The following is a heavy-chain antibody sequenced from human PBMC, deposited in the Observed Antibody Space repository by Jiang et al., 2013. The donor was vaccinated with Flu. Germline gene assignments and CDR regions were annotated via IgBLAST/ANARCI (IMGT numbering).Heavy chain of an antibody. CDR2: ISASGIST. D-gene: IGHD6-13*01. J-gene: IGHJ4*02. Sequence: VQLLESGGGLVQPGGSLRLSCAASGFTFSSYAMSWVRQAPGKGLEWVSSISASGISTYYVDSVKGRFTISRDNSKNTLYLQMNSLRAEDTAVYYCAKGAYGVTAAGVLDYWGQGTLVTVSS. CDR3: AKGAYGVTAAGVLDY. V-gene: IGHV3-23*01. CDR1: GFTFSSYA.